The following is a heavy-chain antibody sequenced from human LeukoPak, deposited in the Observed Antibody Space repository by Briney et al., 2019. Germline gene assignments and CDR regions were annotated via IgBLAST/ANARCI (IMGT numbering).Heavy chain of an antibody. CDR3: AKEGKYYYDSSGYYYGNYFDY. Sequence: GGSLRLSCAASGFTFSSYAMSWVRQAPGKGLEWVSAISGSGGSTYYADSVKGRFTISRDNSKNTLYLQMNSLRAEDTAVYYCAKEGKYYYDSSGYYYGNYFDYWGQGTLVTVSS. J-gene: IGHJ4*02. CDR2: ISGSGGST. V-gene: IGHV3-23*01. D-gene: IGHD3-22*01. CDR1: GFTFSSYA.